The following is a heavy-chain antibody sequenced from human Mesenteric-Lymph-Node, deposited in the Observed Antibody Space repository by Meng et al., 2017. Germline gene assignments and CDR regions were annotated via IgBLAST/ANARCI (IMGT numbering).Heavy chain of an antibody. CDR1: GFTFDDYT. J-gene: IGHJ1*01. CDR3: ARDSSGYYGGEYFQH. Sequence: GESLKISCAASGFTFDDYTMHWARQAPGKGLEWVSSISSSSSYIYYADSVKGRFTISRDNAKNSLYLQMNSLRAEDTAVYYCARDSSGYYGGEYFQHWGQGTLVTVSS. CDR2: ISSSSSYI. D-gene: IGHD3-22*01. V-gene: IGHV3-21*01.